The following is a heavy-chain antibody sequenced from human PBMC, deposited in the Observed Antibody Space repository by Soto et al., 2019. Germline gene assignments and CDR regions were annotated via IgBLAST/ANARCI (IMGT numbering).Heavy chain of an antibody. J-gene: IGHJ4*02. CDR1: GFTVSSNY. CDR2: IYSGGST. Sequence: GGSLRLSCAASGFTVSSNYMSWVRQAPGKGLEWVSVIYSGGSTYYADSVKGRFTISRDNSKSTLYLQMNSLRAEDTAVYYCARGRWFGELLTQYYFDYWGQGTLVTVSS. CDR3: ARGRWFGELLTQYYFDY. D-gene: IGHD3-10*01. V-gene: IGHV3-53*01.